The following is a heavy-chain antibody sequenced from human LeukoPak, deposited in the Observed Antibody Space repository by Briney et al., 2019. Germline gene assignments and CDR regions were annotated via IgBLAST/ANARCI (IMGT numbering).Heavy chain of an antibody. V-gene: IGHV3-7*01. CDR2: IKEDGSKK. CDR1: GFTLSSHW. Sequence: GGSLRLSCAASGFTLSSHWMSWVRQAPRKGLEWLANIKEDGSKKYYVDSVKGRFTISRDNAKNSLFLQMNSLRDEDTATYYCVRDLVWDTGRVDYWGQGTLVTVSS. CDR3: VRDLVWDTGRVDY. D-gene: IGHD3/OR15-3a*01. J-gene: IGHJ4*02.